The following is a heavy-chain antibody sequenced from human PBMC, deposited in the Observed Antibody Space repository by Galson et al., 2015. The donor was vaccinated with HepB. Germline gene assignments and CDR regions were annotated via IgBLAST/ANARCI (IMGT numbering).Heavy chain of an antibody. V-gene: IGHV5-51*03. CDR3: ARRVNEDSSGYYYMRGGYFDL. CDR1: GYSFTSYW. J-gene: IGHJ2*01. CDR2: IYPGDSDT. D-gene: IGHD3-22*01. Sequence: QSGAEVKKPGESLKISCTGSGYSFTSYWIGWVRQMPGKGLEWMGIIYPGDSDTRYSPSFQGQVTISADKSISTAYLQWSSLKASDTAMYYCARRVNEDSSGYYYMRGGYFDLWGRGTLVTVSS.